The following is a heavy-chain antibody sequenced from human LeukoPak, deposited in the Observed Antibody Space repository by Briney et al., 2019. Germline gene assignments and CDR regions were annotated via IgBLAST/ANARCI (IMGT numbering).Heavy chain of an antibody. J-gene: IGHJ5*02. CDR3: ARGITGMYYYDP. CDR1: GFTFSSYW. Sequence: GGSLRLSCAASGFTFSSYWMHWVRQAPGKGLVWVSRINFDGSSTNYADSVKGRFTISRDNAKDTLYLQINTLRAEDTAVYYCARGITGMYYYDPWGQGTLVTVSS. CDR2: INFDGSST. D-gene: IGHD3-10*01. V-gene: IGHV3-74*01.